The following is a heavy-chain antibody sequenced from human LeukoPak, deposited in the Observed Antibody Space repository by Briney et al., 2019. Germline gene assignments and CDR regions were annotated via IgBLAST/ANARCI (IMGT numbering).Heavy chain of an antibody. J-gene: IGHJ4*02. D-gene: IGHD6-19*01. CDR3: AREGSSGWYYFDY. V-gene: IGHV7-4-1*02. CDR1: GYTFTSYD. CDR2: INTNTGNP. Sequence: ASVKVSCKASGYTFTSYDINWVRQAPGQGLEWMGWINTNTGNPTYAQGFTGRFVFSLDTSVSTAYLQISSLKAEDTAVYYCAREGSSGWYYFDYWGQGTLVTVSS.